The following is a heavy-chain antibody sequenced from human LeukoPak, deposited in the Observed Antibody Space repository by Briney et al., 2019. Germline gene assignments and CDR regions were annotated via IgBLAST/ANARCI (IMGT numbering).Heavy chain of an antibody. Sequence: GRSLRLSCAASGFSFDHYAMHWVRQAPGKGLEWVSGISWNSGSIDYADSVKGRFTISRDNAKNSLYLQMNSLRAEDTAVYYCAKVLSYYDSSGPADYWGQGTLVTVSS. CDR1: GFSFDHYA. CDR2: ISWNSGSI. D-gene: IGHD3-22*01. V-gene: IGHV3-9*01. J-gene: IGHJ4*02. CDR3: AKVLSYYDSSGPADY.